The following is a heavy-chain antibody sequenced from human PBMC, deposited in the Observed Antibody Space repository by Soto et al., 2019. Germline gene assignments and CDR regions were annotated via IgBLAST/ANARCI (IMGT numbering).Heavy chain of an antibody. CDR3: ARDNYYGSGYFDY. CDR1: GFTFSSYW. Sequence: GGSLRLSCAASGFTFSSYWMSWVRQAPGKGLEWVANIKQDGSEKYYVDSVKGRFTISRDNAKNSLYLQMNSLRAEDTAVYYCARDNYYGSGYFDYWGQGTLVTVSS. D-gene: IGHD3-10*01. V-gene: IGHV3-7*03. J-gene: IGHJ4*02. CDR2: IKQDGSEK.